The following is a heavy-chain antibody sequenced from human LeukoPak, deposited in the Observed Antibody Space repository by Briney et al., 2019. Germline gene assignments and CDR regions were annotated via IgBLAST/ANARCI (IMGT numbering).Heavy chain of an antibody. D-gene: IGHD1-1*01. V-gene: IGHV4-38-2*02. Sequence: SETLSLTCTVSGYSISSGYYWGWIRQPPGKGLEWIGSIYHSGSTYYNPSLKSRVTISVDTSKNQFSLKLSSVTAADTAVYYCARDQSNEGFDPWGQGTLVTVSS. J-gene: IGHJ5*02. CDR2: IYHSGST. CDR3: ARDQSNEGFDP. CDR1: GYSISSGYY.